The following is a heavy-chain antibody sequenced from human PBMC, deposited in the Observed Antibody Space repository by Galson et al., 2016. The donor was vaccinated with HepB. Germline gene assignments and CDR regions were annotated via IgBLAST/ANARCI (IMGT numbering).Heavy chain of an antibody. CDR1: GDSVSSNSAG. CDR2: TFYRSNWQT. V-gene: IGHV6-1*01. Sequence: CAISGDSVSSNSAGWYWFRQSPSRGLEWLGRTFYRSNWQTDYAESVKSRITINPDTSKKQFSLQLNSVTPDDTAVYYCARSYLLGRGFGWWGQGTLVTVSS. CDR3: ARSYLLGRGFGW. D-gene: IGHD7-27*01. J-gene: IGHJ4*02.